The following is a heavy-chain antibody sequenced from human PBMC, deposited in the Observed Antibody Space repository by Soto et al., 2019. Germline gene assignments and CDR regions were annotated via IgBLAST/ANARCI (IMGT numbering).Heavy chain of an antibody. CDR1: GFTFSNAW. D-gene: IGHD3-16*01. CDR3: TTDLYDYIWGSYSFDY. J-gene: IGHJ4*02. CDR2: IKSKTDGGTT. Sequence: GGSLRLSCAASGFTFSNAWMSWVRQAPGKGLEWVGRIKSKTDGGTTDYAAPVKGRFTISRDDSKNTLYLQMNSLKTEDTAVYYCTTDLYDYIWGSYSFDYWGQGTLVTVSS. V-gene: IGHV3-15*01.